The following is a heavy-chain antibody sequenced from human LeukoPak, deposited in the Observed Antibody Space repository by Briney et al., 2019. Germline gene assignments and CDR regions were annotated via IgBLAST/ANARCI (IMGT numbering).Heavy chain of an antibody. J-gene: IGHJ4*02. Sequence: PSETLSLTCTVSGGSISSYYWSWIRQPPVKGLEWIGYIFYSGSTNYNPSLKSRVTISVDTSKNQFSLKLSSVTAADTAVYYCARGNGSYRTFDYWGQGTLVTVSS. CDR1: GGSISSYY. V-gene: IGHV4-59*01. CDR3: ARGNGSYRTFDY. D-gene: IGHD1-26*01. CDR2: IFYSGST.